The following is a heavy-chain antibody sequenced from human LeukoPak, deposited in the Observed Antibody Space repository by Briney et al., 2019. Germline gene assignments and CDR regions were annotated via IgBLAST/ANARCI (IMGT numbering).Heavy chain of an antibody. CDR3: ARRDSNGYYDTD. V-gene: IGHV3-53*01. Sequence: PGGSLRLSCAASEFTVSSNYMSWVRQAPGKGLEWVSVIYTGGSTSYTNSVKGRFTVSRDSSKNTLYLQMNSLRTEDTAVYYCARRDSNGYYDTDWGQGTLVTVSS. D-gene: IGHD3-22*01. CDR2: IYTGGST. J-gene: IGHJ4*02. CDR1: EFTVSSNY.